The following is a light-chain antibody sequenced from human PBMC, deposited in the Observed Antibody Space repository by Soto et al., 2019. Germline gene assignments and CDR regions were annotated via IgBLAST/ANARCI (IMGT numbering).Light chain of an antibody. J-gene: IGKJ4*01. CDR3: QQYGSSPLT. V-gene: IGKV3-20*01. CDR2: GAS. Sequence: EIVLTQSPGTLSLSPWERATLSCRASQNVSSSNLAWYQQKPGQPPRLLIYGASSRATGIPDRFSGSGSGTDFTLTISRLEPEDFAVYFCQQYGSSPLTFGGGTKVDIK. CDR1: QNVSSSN.